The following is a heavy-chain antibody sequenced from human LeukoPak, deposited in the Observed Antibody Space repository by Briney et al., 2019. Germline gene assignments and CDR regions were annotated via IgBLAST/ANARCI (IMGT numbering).Heavy chain of an antibody. Sequence: SETLSLTCAVYGGSFSGYYWTWIRQPPGKGLEWIGEINHSGSTNYNPSLKSRVSISVDTSRNQFSLKVNSVTAADTAVYYCAREPRWAGDLGGFDSWGQGPLVTVSS. CDR3: AREPRWAGDLGGFDS. D-gene: IGHD3-16*01. J-gene: IGHJ4*02. CDR2: INHSGST. V-gene: IGHV4-34*01. CDR1: GGSFSGYY.